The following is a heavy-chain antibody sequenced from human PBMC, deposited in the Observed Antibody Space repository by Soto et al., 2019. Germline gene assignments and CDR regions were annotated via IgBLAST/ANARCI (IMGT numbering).Heavy chain of an antibody. J-gene: IGHJ3*02. CDR2: TLYRSKWYS. D-gene: IGHD1-1*01. Sequence: QVPLQQSGPGLVKPSQTLSLTCAISGDSVSSDRFAWHWIRQSPSRSLEWLGRTLYRSKWYSDYAPSVKGRITISADTSKNHFSLQLNSVSPDDMAVYYCTRGPNDNAFDIWGQGTVVTVSS. CDR3: TRGPNDNAFDI. CDR1: GDSVSSDRFA. V-gene: IGHV6-1*01.